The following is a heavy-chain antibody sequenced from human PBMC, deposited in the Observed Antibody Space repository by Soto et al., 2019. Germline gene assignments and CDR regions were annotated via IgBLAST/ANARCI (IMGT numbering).Heavy chain of an antibody. V-gene: IGHV4-59*01. Sequence: SETLSLTCPVSSGSISFYYWSWIRQPPGKGLEWIGYIYYSGSTNYNPSLKSRVTISVDTSKNQFSLKLSSVTAADTAVYYCARGNDYGDYYFDYWGQGTLVTVSS. CDR2: IYYSGST. D-gene: IGHD4-17*01. CDR1: SGSISFYY. CDR3: ARGNDYGDYYFDY. J-gene: IGHJ4*02.